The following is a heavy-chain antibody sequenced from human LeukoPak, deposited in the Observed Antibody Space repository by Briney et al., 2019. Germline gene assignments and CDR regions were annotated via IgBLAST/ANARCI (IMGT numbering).Heavy chain of an antibody. CDR1: GGSISSGDYY. J-gene: IGHJ4*02. V-gene: IGHV4-30-4*01. Sequence: SETLSLTCTVSGGSISSGDYYWRWIRQPPGTGLEWIGYIYYSGSTYYNPSLKSRVTISVDTSKNQFSLKLSSVTAADTAVYYCARDARGENDYWGQGTLVTVSS. CDR3: ARDARGENDY. CDR2: IYYSGST.